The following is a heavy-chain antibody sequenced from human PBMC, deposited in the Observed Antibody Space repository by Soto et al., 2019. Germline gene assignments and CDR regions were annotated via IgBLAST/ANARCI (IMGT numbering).Heavy chain of an antibody. CDR3: ARAEYSSSAYFDY. CDR1: GGSISSYY. V-gene: IGHV4-59*01. CDR2: IYNSGST. D-gene: IGHD6-6*01. J-gene: IGHJ4*02. Sequence: SETLSLTCTVSGGSISSYYWSWIRQPPGKGLEWIGYIYNSGSTNYNPSLKSRVTISVDTSKNQFSLKLSSVTAADTAVYYCARAEYSSSAYFDYWGQGSLVIVSS.